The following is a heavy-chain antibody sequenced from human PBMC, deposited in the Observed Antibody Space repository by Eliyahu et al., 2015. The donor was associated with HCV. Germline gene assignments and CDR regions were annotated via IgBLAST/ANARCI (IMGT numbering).Heavy chain of an antibody. J-gene: IGHJ6*02. CDR3: TASGAFNVNYYYGMDV. CDR1: GLRSRXVW. CDR2: IRSDIDGGTT. V-gene: IGHV3-15*01. Sequence: EVQLVESGGGLVKPGGSLRLSCEASGLRSRXVWMSWVRRAPGKGLEWVGRIRSDIDGGTTNYAVALKGRFTISRDDSKNGLYLQMNSLEAEDTAVYFCTASGAFNVNYYYGMDVWGQGTTVTVSS.